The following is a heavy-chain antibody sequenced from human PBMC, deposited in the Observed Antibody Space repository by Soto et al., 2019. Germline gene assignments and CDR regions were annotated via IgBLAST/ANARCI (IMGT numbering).Heavy chain of an antibody. V-gene: IGHV4-59*01. D-gene: IGHD2-2*01. Sequence: PSETLSLTCNVSGGSIYTYYWNWLRQSPGKGLERIGYISDGGSTNYNPSLKSRVTITEDTPKKQVYLKLSSVSVPDTARYFCAGYCSSSICSADHYFALEVWGQGTTVTVSS. CDR1: GGSIYTYY. J-gene: IGHJ6*02. CDR3: AGYCSSSICSADHYFALEV. CDR2: ISDGGST.